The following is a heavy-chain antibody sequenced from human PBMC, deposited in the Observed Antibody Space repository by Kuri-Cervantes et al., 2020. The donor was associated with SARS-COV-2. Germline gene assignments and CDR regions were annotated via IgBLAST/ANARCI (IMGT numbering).Heavy chain of an antibody. D-gene: IGHD3-22*01. CDR1: GGSINSYY. V-gene: IGHV4-34*01. CDR3: ARGVNYFDIPGGY. CDR2: INQSGGT. J-gene: IGHJ4*02. Sequence: ESLKISCTVSGGSINSYYWSWIRQPPGKGLEWIGEINQSGGTNYNPSLKSRVTISVDTSKNHFSLKLTSVTAADTAVYYCARGVNYFDIPGGYWGQGALVTVSS.